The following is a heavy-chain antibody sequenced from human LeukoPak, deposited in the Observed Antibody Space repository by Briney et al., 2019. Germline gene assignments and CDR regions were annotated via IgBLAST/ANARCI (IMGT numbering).Heavy chain of an antibody. V-gene: IGHV3-33*06. CDR1: GFTFSHYA. Sequence: GGSLRLSCVTSGFTFSHYAMHWVRQAPGKGLEWVAVIWNDGSGKYYGDSVKGRFTISRDNAKKTVYLQMNSLGVEETAVYYCAKDAQRGFDYSNSLESWGQGALVTVSS. CDR3: AKDAQRGFDYSNSLES. J-gene: IGHJ4*02. D-gene: IGHD4-11*01. CDR2: IWNDGSGK.